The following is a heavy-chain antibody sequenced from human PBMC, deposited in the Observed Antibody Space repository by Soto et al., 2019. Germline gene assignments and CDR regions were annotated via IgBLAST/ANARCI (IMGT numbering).Heavy chain of an antibody. V-gene: IGHV3-23*01. CDR2: ITSSGGNT. CDR3: AKVEVVAAIRYYFDL. CDR1: GFTFNTYG. D-gene: IGHD2-15*01. J-gene: IGHJ4*02. Sequence: EVQLLESGGGLVQPGGSLRLSCAASGFTFNTYGMTWVRQAPGKGLECISGITSSGGNTYYTDSVKGRFTISRDNSXXTLYLQMDSLRGEDTAVYYCAKVEVVAAIRYYFDLWGQGTLVTVSS.